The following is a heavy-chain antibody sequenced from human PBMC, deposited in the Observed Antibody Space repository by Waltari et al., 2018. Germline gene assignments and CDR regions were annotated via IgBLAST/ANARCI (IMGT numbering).Heavy chain of an antibody. D-gene: IGHD3-9*01. J-gene: IGHJ4*02. CDR1: GGSISLTSYY. V-gene: IGHV4-39*02. CDR2: FYYGGT. CDR3: ARRPYDISTGGFDY. Sequence: QVQLQESGPGLVNPSETLSLSCTVAGGSISLTSYYWGWIRQPPGKGLEWIGSFYYGGTNYNPSLKSRVTISADTSKNRFSLKLNSVTATDTAVYYCARRPYDISTGGFDYWGQGILVTVSA.